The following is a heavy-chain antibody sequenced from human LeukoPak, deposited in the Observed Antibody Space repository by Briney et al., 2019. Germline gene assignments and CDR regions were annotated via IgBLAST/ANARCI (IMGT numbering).Heavy chain of an antibody. J-gene: IGHJ4*02. CDR3: AKESSGGGLDY. V-gene: IGHV3-23*01. D-gene: IGHD2-15*01. CDR1: GFTFSSYA. Sequence: GGSLRLSCAASGFTFSSYALTWVRQAPGKGLEWVLTISNSGGSTYYADSVKGRFTISRDNSKNALYLQMNSLRAEDTAIYYCAKESSGGGLDYWGQGTLVTVSS. CDR2: ISNSGGST.